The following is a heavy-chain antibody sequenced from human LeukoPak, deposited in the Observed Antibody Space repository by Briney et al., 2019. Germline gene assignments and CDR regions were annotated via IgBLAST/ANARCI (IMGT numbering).Heavy chain of an antibody. CDR2: ISYDGSNK. Sequence: GGSLRLSCAASGFTFSSYGMHWVRQAPGKGLEWVAVISYDGSNKYYADSVKGRFTISRDNSKNTLYLQMNSLRAEDTAVYYCARTYSSGWDDAFDIWGQGTMVTVSS. D-gene: IGHD6-19*01. CDR1: GFTFSSYG. CDR3: ARTYSSGWDDAFDI. V-gene: IGHV3-30*03. J-gene: IGHJ3*02.